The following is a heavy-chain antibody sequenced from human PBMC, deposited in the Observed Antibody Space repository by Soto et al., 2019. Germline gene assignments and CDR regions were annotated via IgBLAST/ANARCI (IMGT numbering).Heavy chain of an antibody. CDR3: AKDPSSGWPHDAFDI. J-gene: IGHJ3*02. V-gene: IGHV3-23*01. Sequence: VQLLESGGGLVQPGGSLRLSCAASGFTFSIYAMSWVRQAPGKGLEWVSAISDSGGSTYYADSVKGRFTISRDNSKNTLYLQMNSLRAGDTALYYCAKDPSSGWPHDAFDIWGQGTMVTVSS. CDR2: ISDSGGST. CDR1: GFTFSIYA. D-gene: IGHD6-19*01.